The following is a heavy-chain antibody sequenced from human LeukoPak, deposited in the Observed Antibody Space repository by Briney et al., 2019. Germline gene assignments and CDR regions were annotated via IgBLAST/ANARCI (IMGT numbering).Heavy chain of an antibody. D-gene: IGHD3-3*01. V-gene: IGHV3-23*01. Sequence: GGSLRLSCAVSGFTFSAHAMSWGRHPPGKGLEWVSAISGSGGSTYYADSVKGRFTISRDNSKNTLYLQMNSLRAEDTAVYYCAKDTTIFGVVPRWGQGTLVTVSS. CDR2: ISGSGGST. CDR1: GFTFSAHA. CDR3: AKDTTIFGVVPR. J-gene: IGHJ4*02.